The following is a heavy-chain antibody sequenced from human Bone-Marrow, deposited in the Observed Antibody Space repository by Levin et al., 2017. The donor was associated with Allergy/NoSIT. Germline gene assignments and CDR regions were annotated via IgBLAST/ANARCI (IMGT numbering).Heavy chain of an antibody. D-gene: IGHD1-1*01. V-gene: IGHV2-5*02. CDR1: GFSLSTSEVG. J-gene: IGHJ5*02. CDR3: ARISATTWDNWFDP. CDR2: VYWDGDK. Sequence: SGPTLVKPTQTLTLTCTFSGFSLSTSEVGVGWIRQPPGKAPEWLALVYWDGDKRYRPSLKSRLTVTKDTSKNQVVLTMTNMDPTDTGTYFWARISATTWDNWFDPWGQGILVTVSS.